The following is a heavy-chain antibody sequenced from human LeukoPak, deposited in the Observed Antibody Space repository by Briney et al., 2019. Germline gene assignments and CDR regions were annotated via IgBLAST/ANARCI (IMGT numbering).Heavy chain of an antibody. D-gene: IGHD1-26*01. V-gene: IGHV3-53*01. CDR3: TRSVSGSYPIVH. CDR1: GFTVRTDY. CDR2: IYSDGST. J-gene: IGHJ4*02. Sequence: GGSLRLSCAASGFTVRTDYMTWVRQAPGKGLEWVSIIYSDGSTYYADSVRGRFSISRDNSKNTVYLQMNSLRAEDTAVYYCTRSVSGSYPIVHWGQGTLLTVSS.